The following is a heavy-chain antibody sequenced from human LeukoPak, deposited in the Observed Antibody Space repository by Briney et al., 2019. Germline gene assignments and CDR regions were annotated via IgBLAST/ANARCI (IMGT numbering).Heavy chain of an antibody. Sequence: SETLSLTCAVYGGSFSGYYWSWIRQPPGKGLEWIGEINHSGSTNYNPSLKSRVTISVDTSKNQFSLKLSSVTAADTAVYYCARHTPYCSGGSCYSSYYYGMDVWGQGTTVTVSS. J-gene: IGHJ6*02. V-gene: IGHV4-34*01. CDR2: INHSGST. CDR1: GGSFSGYY. D-gene: IGHD2-15*01. CDR3: ARHTPYCSGGSCYSSYYYGMDV.